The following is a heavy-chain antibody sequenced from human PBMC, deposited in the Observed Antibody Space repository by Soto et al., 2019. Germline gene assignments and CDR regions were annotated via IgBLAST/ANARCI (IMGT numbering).Heavy chain of an antibody. J-gene: IGHJ4*02. Sequence: HPGGSLRLSCAASGFTFSSYAMSWVRQAPGKGLEWVPAISGSGGSTYYADSVKGRFTISRDNSKNTLYLQMSSLRAEDTAVYYCANAGGWYCSGGSCSSDILHYFDYWGQGTPVTVSS. CDR1: GFTFSSYA. CDR3: ANAGGWYCSGGSCSSDILHYFDY. D-gene: IGHD2-15*01. CDR2: ISGSGGST. V-gene: IGHV3-23*01.